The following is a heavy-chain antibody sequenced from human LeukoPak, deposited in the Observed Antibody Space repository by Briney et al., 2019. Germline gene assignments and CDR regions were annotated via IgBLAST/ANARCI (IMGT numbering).Heavy chain of an antibody. D-gene: IGHD6-13*01. V-gene: IGHV3-43*01. Sequence: GGSLRLSCAASGFTFDDYTMHWVRQAPGKTLEWVSLISWDGGNTYYADSVKGRFTISRDNGKNSLYLQMNTLRTEDTALYYCAKDMRQQLTNDAFDIWGQGTMVTVSS. CDR1: GFTFDDYT. CDR3: AKDMRQQLTNDAFDI. CDR2: ISWDGGNT. J-gene: IGHJ3*02.